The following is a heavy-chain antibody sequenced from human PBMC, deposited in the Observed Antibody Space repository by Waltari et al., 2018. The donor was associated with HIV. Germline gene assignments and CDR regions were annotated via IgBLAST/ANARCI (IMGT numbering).Heavy chain of an antibody. CDR2: IAASYPNT. CDR3: ARIYVSGAFDI. V-gene: IGHV3-23*01. CDR1: GFTVGNSA. J-gene: IGHJ3*02. D-gene: IGHD3-10*01. Sequence: EAQLLESGGGLVQHGGSMRVSCVGYGFTVGNSAMIWVRQAPGKGLEWVSAIAASYPNTYYSDSVRGRFTVSKDNSENSLHLQMNSLRAEDTALYYCARIYVSGAFDIWGQGTVVTVSS.